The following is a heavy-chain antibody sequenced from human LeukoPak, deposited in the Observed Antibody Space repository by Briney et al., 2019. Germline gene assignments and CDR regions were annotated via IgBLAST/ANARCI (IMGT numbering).Heavy chain of an antibody. CDR2: ISYIGTT. Sequence: WETLSLTCAVSDDSLSSHNWTWIRQPPGKGLGWLGYISYIGTTNYNPSPKSRVTLSIDTSKDQFSLKLRSVSAADTAVYYCARDLVTVTKGFDIWGQGTMVSVSS. CDR3: ARDLVTVTKGFDI. D-gene: IGHD4-17*01. CDR1: DDSLSSHN. J-gene: IGHJ3*02. V-gene: IGHV4-59*11.